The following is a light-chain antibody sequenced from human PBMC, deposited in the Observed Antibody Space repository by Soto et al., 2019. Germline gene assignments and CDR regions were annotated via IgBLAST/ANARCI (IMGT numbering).Light chain of an antibody. CDR2: AAS. CDR3: HQYNSWPYT. V-gene: IGKV3-15*01. J-gene: IGKJ2*01. CDR1: QSVNIN. Sequence: EIVMTQSPATLSLSPGERATLSCRASQSVNINLAWYQQRPGQAPRVLIYAASTRATGVPDRFIGSGSGTEFTLTISSLQPEDFAVHYCHQYNSWPYTFGQGTK.